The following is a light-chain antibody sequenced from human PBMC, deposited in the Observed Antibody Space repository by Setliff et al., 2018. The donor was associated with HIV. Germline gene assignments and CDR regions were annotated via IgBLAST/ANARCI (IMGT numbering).Light chain of an antibody. CDR2: DVS. Sequence: LAPPASVSGSPGQSITISCSGSSSDVGSYNFVSWYQQHPGKAPQVIIYDVSRRPSGVSSRFSGSKSGNTASLTISGLQAEDQADYYCCSYTSSLTYVFGTGTKVTVL. CDR1: SSDVGSYNF. CDR3: CSYTSSLTYV. J-gene: IGLJ1*01. V-gene: IGLV2-14*03.